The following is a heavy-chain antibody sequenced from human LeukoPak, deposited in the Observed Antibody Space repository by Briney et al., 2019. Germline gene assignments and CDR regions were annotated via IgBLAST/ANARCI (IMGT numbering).Heavy chain of an antibody. V-gene: IGHV3-7*01. CDR1: GFTFSNCW. J-gene: IGHJ5*02. CDR3: ARDREWFDP. Sequence: PGGSLRLSCAASGFTFSNCWMSWVRQAPGKGLEWVANIKQDGSEKYYVDSVKGRFTISRDNAKESLYLQMNSLRAEDTAAYYCARDREWFDPWGQGTLVTVSS. CDR2: IKQDGSEK.